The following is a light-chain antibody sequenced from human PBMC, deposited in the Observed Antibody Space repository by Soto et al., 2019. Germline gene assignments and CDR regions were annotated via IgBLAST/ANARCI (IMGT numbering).Light chain of an antibody. J-gene: IGLJ2*01. CDR3: QSFDTRLNSVV. CDR1: SSNIGAGYD. Sequence: QSVLTQPPSVSGAPGQRVSISCTGSSSNIGAGYDVHWYHQLPGTAPKLLLYGNNNRPSGVPDRFSGSKSGTSASLVITGLQAEDEADYYCQSFDTRLNSVVFGGGTKLTAL. CDR2: GNN. V-gene: IGLV1-40*01.